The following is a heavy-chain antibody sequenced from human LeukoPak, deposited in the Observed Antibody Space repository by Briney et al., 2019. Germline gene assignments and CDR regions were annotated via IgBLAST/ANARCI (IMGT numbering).Heavy chain of an antibody. CDR1: GGSISSGGYS. D-gene: IGHD5-12*01. V-gene: IGHV4-30-4*07. CDR2: IYYSDT. Sequence: SETLSLTCAVSGGSISSGGYSWSWIRQPPGKGLEWIGYIYYSDTYYNPSLKSRVTISADTSKNQFSLRLNSVTAADTAVYYCASHSGGYAYWGQGTLVTVSS. CDR3: ASHSGGYAY. J-gene: IGHJ4*02.